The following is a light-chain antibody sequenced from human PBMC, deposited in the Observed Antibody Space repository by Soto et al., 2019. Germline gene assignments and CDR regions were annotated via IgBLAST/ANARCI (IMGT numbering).Light chain of an antibody. CDR3: QQYRIWRP. V-gene: IGKV3-15*01. CDR2: GAS. CDR1: ESVSTN. J-gene: IGKJ1*01. Sequence: EIEMTQSPATLSLAPGERVTLSCRASESVSTNLAWYQQKAGQAPRLLIYGASTRATGIPARFSGSGSGTEFTLTISGLQSEDFAVYYCQQYRIWRPFVQGPKGEIK.